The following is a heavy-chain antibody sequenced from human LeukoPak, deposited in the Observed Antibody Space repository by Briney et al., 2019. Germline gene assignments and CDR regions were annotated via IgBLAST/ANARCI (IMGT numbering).Heavy chain of an antibody. Sequence: PGESLQISFKVSGYRFTSYWIGWGRHMPGKGLEWMGISYPGDSDTRFSPPFQGQVTISADKSISTAYLQWSSLRASDTAMYYCARRAAEWELLDYWGQGTLVTVSS. CDR2: SYPGDSDT. CDR3: ARRAAEWELLDY. J-gene: IGHJ4*02. V-gene: IGHV5-51*01. D-gene: IGHD1-26*01. CDR1: GYRFTSYW.